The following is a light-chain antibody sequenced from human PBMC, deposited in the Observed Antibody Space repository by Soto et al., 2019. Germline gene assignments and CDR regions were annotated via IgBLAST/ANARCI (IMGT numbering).Light chain of an antibody. J-gene: IGKJ2*01. V-gene: IGKV4-1*01. CDR3: QQYHSTPYT. CDR2: WAS. CDR1: QSVLYTSNNKNY. Sequence: DIVMTQSPASLAVSLGERATINCKSSQSVLYTSNNKNYLDWYQQKPGQPPKLLIYWASTRESGVPDRFSGSGSGTDFTLTISSLQAEDVAVYYCQQYHSTPYTFGQGTKLDIK.